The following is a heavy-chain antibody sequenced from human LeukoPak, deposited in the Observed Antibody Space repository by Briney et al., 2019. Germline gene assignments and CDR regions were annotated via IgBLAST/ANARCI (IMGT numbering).Heavy chain of an antibody. Sequence: ASVKVSCKVSGYTLTELSMHWVRQAPGKGLEWMGGFDPEDGETIYAQKFQGRVTMTEDTSTDTAYMELSSLRSEDTAVYYCAGTWNYNNWFDPWGQGTLVTVSS. D-gene: IGHD1-7*01. J-gene: IGHJ5*02. CDR2: FDPEDGET. CDR1: GYTLTELS. CDR3: AGTWNYNNWFDP. V-gene: IGHV1-24*01.